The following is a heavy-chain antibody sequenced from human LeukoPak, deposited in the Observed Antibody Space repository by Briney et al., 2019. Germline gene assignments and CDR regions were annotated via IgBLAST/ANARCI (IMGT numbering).Heavy chain of an antibody. CDR3: ARGLAYYYDSSAYFLDY. V-gene: IGHV3-30*04. CDR1: GFTFSSYA. D-gene: IGHD3-22*01. CDR2: ISYDGSNK. Sequence: GGSLRLSCAASGFTFSSYAMHWVRQAPGKGLEWVAVISYDGSNKYYADSVKGRFTISRDNPKNTLYLQMNSLRAEDTAVYYCARGLAYYYDSSAYFLDYWGQGTLVTVSS. J-gene: IGHJ4*02.